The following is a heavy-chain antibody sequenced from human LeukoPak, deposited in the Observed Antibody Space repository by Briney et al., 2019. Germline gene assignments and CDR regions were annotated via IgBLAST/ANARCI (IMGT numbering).Heavy chain of an antibody. D-gene: IGHD3-9*01. Sequence: GGSLRLSCAASGSTFDDYAMHWVRQAPGKGLEWVSSITSGGDYIYYADSVKGRFTTSRDNAKNSLSLQLNSLRVEDTAVYYCARGHYDVLAASYKWTPDYWGQGTLVTVSS. CDR1: GSTFDDYA. V-gene: IGHV3-21*01. CDR2: ITSGGDYI. CDR3: ARGHYDVLAASYKWTPDY. J-gene: IGHJ4*02.